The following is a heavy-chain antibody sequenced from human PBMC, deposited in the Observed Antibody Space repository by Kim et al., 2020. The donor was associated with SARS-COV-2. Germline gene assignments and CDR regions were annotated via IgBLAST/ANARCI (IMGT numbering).Heavy chain of an antibody. D-gene: IGHD3-10*01. CDR1: GFTFDDYT. J-gene: IGHJ6*02. Sequence: GGSLRLSCAASGFTFDDYTMHWVRQAPGRGLEWVSLISWNGGSTYYADSVKGRFTISRDNSKNSLYLQMNSLRTEDTALYYCAKAMVRGVIYYGMDVWGQGTTVTVSS. V-gene: IGHV3-43*01. CDR2: ISWNGGST. CDR3: AKAMVRGVIYYGMDV.